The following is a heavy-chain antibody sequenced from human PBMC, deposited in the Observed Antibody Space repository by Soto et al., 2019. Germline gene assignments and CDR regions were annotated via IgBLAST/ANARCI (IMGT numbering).Heavy chain of an antibody. D-gene: IGHD5-12*01. CDR3: AREREADGYRLLDS. CDR2: IIPILGIA. V-gene: IGHV1-69*04. Sequence: KKPGSSVKVSCKASGGTFSSYTISWVRQAPGQGLEWMGRIIPILGIANYAQKFQGRVTIIADKSTSTAYMELSSLRSEDTAVYYCAREREADGYRLLDSWGQGTLVTVSS. J-gene: IGHJ4*02. CDR1: GGTFSSYT.